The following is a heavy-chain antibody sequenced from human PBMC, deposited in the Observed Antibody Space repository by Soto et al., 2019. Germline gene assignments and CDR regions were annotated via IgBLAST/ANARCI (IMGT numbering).Heavy chain of an antibody. CDR3: ATGVIWIGYFTVDS. CDR1: GGSFGKSA. J-gene: IGHJ4*02. Sequence: FSVKVSCKASGGSFGKSAINWVRQTPGQGLEWLGGFIPVYRTLNYAQKFQGRVTITADESTGTAYMTLSSLASDDTAVYYCATGVIWIGYFTVDSWGQGTRVTVSS. V-gene: IGHV1-69*13. D-gene: IGHD3-3*01. CDR2: FIPVYRTL.